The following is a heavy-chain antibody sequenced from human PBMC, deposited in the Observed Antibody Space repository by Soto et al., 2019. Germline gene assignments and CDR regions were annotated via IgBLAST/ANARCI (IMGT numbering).Heavy chain of an antibody. D-gene: IGHD4-17*01. V-gene: IGHV4-30-2*01. CDR3: ARVIGGTVTIDWYFDL. Sequence: QLQLQESGTGLVKPSQTLSLTCAVSGGSVSSGDYSWNWIRQPPGKGLEWIGYIYHSGTAYYNPPINSRVTISVDKSKNQFSLKLSSVSAAATAVYYCARVIGGTVTIDWYFDLWGRGTLVTVSS. CDR2: IYHSGTA. CDR1: GGSVSSGDYS. J-gene: IGHJ2*01.